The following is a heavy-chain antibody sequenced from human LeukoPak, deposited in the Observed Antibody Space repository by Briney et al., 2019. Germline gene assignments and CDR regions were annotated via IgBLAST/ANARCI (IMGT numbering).Heavy chain of an antibody. V-gene: IGHV3-30*02. CDR2: IRYDGSNK. D-gene: IGHD3-10*01. CDR1: GFPFSSYG. J-gene: IGHJ5*02. CDR3: ARVATMVRGLMPYNWFDP. Sequence: GGSLRLLRAACGFPFSSYGMHWVRQAPGKGLKWVAFIRYDGSNKYYADSVKGRFTISRDNSKNTLYLQMNSLRAEDTAVYYCARVATMVRGLMPYNWFDPWGQGTLVTVSS.